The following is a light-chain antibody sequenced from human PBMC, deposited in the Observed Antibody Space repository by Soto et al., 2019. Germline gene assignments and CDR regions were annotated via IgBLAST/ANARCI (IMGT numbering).Light chain of an antibody. CDR1: SSNIGAGYV. CDR3: QSYDSSLSAYNYV. J-gene: IGLJ1*01. Sequence: QSVLTQPPSVSGAPGQRVTISCTGSSSNIGAGYVLHWYQQLPGTAPKLLIYGNSNRPSGVPDRFSGSKSGTSASLAITGLQAEDEADYYCQSYDSSLSAYNYVFGTGTKVTV. V-gene: IGLV1-40*01. CDR2: GNS.